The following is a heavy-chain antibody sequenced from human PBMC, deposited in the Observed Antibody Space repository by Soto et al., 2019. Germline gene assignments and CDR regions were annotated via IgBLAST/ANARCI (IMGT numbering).Heavy chain of an antibody. V-gene: IGHV1-69*02. Sequence: QVQLVQSGAEVKKPGSSVKVSCKASGGTFRSYTISWVRQAPGQGLEWMGRIIPILGIANYAQKFQGRVTITADKSPSTAYMEQSSLRSDDTAVYYCARSAWIQRGVGMDVWGQGTTVTVSS. D-gene: IGHD5-18*01. CDR1: GGTFRSYT. CDR3: ARSAWIQRGVGMDV. CDR2: IIPILGIA. J-gene: IGHJ6*02.